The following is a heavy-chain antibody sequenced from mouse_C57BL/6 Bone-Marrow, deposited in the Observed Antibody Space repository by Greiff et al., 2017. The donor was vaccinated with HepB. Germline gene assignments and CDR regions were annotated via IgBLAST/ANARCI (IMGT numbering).Heavy chain of an antibody. J-gene: IGHJ4*01. V-gene: IGHV1-15*01. CDR1: GYTFTDYE. CDR3: TRFYYGSSYRMDY. D-gene: IGHD1-1*01. Sequence: VQLQQSGAELVRPGASVTLSCKASGYTFTDYEMHWVKQTPVHGLEWIGAIDPETGGTAYNQKFKGKAILTADKSSSTAYMELRSLTSEDSAVYYCTRFYYGSSYRMDYWGQGTSVTVSS. CDR2: IDPETGGT.